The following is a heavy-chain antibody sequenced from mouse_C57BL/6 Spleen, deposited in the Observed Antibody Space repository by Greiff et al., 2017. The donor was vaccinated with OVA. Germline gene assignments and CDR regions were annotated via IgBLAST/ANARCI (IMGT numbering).Heavy chain of an antibody. J-gene: IGHJ4*01. D-gene: IGHD3-3*01. CDR3: TLLGGQNYYAMDY. Sequence: EVQLVESGAELVRPGASVKLSCTASGFNIKDDYMHWVKQRPEQGLEWIGWIDPENGDTEYASKFQGKATITADTSSNTAYLQLSSLTSEDTAVYYCTLLGGQNYYAMDYWGQGTSVTVSS. CDR1: GFNIKDDY. CDR2: IDPENGDT. V-gene: IGHV14-4*01.